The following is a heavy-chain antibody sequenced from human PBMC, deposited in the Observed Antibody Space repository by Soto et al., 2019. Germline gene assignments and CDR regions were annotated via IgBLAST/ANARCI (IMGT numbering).Heavy chain of an antibody. CDR2: INPNSGGT. V-gene: IGHV1-2*02. Sequence: ASVKVSCKASGYTFTGYYMHWVRQAPGQGLEWMGWINPNSGGTXXAQKFQGRVTMTRDTSISTAYMELSRLRSDDTAVYYCARAPQWANFDYWGQGTLVTVSS. D-gene: IGHD6-19*01. CDR1: GYTFTGYY. J-gene: IGHJ4*02. CDR3: ARAPQWANFDY.